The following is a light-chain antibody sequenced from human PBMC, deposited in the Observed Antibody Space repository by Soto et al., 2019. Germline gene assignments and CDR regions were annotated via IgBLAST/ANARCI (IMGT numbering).Light chain of an antibody. J-gene: IGKJ4*01. CDR3: QQADSFPLT. Sequence: QMTQSPSSVSASMGDRVTIARRASQDISSLLAWYQQKTGKAPKLLIYGASTLQSGVPSRFRGNGSGTDFTLTISRLQPEDFATYFCQQADSFPLTFGGGTKVDI. V-gene: IGKV1D-12*01. CDR1: QDISSL. CDR2: GAS.